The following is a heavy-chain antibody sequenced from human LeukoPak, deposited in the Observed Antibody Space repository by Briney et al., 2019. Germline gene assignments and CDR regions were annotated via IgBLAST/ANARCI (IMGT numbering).Heavy chain of an antibody. V-gene: IGHV1-69*02. CDR3: ASLSSSLLGYYYYGMDV. CDR2: IIPILGIA. J-gene: IGHJ6*02. D-gene: IGHD6-13*01. Sequence: SVKVSCKASGGTFSSYTISWVRQAPGLGLEWMGRIIPILGIANYAQKFQGRVTITADKSTSTAYMELSSLRSEDTAVYYCASLSSSLLGYYYYGMDVWGQGTTVTVSS. CDR1: GGTFSSYT.